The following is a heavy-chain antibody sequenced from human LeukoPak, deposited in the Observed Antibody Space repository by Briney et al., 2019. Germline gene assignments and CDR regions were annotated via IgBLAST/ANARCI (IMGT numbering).Heavy chain of an antibody. D-gene: IGHD1-26*01. J-gene: IGHJ3*02. CDR1: GFTFSSYA. Sequence: GGSLRLSCAASGFTFSSYAMSWVRQAPGKGLEWVSAISGSGGSTYYADSVKGRFTISRDNSKNTLYLQMNSLRAEDTAVYYCAKSIVGATLGPYAFDIWGQGTMVIVSS. CDR3: AKSIVGATLGPYAFDI. CDR2: ISGSGGST. V-gene: IGHV3-23*01.